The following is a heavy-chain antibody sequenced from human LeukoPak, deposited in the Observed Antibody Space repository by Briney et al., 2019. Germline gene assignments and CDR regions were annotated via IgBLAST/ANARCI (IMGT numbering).Heavy chain of an antibody. D-gene: IGHD3-10*01. V-gene: IGHV3-30*04. J-gene: IGHJ4*02. CDR3: ARDHLYYGSGSYPGTFDY. CDR2: ISYDGSNK. Sequence: PGRSLRLSCAASGFTFSSYAMHWVRQAPGKGLEWVAVISYDGSNKYYADSVKGRFTISRDNSKNTLYLQMNSLRAEDTAVYYCARDHLYYGSGSYPGTFDYWGQGTLVTVSS. CDR1: GFTFSSYA.